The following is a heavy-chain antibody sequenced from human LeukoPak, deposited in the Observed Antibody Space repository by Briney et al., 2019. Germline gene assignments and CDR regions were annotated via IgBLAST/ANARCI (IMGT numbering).Heavy chain of an antibody. D-gene: IGHD6-13*01. J-gene: IGHJ6*02. CDR3: ARDPASSSWILIHYYYGMDV. CDR2: ISAYNGNT. V-gene: IGHV1-18*01. CDR1: GYTFTSYG. Sequence: GASVKVSCKASGYTFTSYGISWVRQAPGQGLEWMGWISAYNGNTNYAQKLQGRVTMTTDTSTSTAYMELRSLRSDDTAVYYCARDPASSSWILIHYYYGMDVWGQGTTVTVSS.